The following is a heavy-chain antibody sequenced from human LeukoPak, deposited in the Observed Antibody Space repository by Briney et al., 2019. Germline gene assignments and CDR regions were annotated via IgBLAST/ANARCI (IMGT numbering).Heavy chain of an antibody. CDR2: IYHSGST. CDR3: ARHARLRYFDWLLTP. J-gene: IGHJ5*02. Sequence: SETLSLTCAVSGGSISSNNWWSWVRQPPGKGLEWIGEIYHSGSTNYNPSLKSRVTISVDKSKNQFSLKLSSVTAADTAVYYCARHARLRYFDWLLTPWGQGTLVTVSS. V-gene: IGHV4-4*02. CDR1: GGSISSNNW. D-gene: IGHD3-9*01.